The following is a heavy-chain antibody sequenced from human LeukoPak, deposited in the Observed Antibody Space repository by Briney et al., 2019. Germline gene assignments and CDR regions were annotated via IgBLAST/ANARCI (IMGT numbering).Heavy chain of an antibody. CDR3: ASGGMAGRWPLNY. CDR1: GGSISSGSYY. D-gene: IGHD6-19*01. J-gene: IGHJ4*02. V-gene: IGHV4-61*02. Sequence: NSSESLSLTCTVSGGSISSGSYYWSWIRQPAGKGLEWIVRIYTSGSTNYNPSLKSRVTISVDTSKNQFSLKLSSVTAADTAVYYCASGGMAGRWPLNYWGRGTLVTVSS. CDR2: IYTSGST.